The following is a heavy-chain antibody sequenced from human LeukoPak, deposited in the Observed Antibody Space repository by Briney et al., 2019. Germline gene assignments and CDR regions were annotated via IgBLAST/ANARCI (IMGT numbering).Heavy chain of an antibody. CDR3: ARRFAVAGGHDAFDI. J-gene: IGHJ3*02. CDR1: GGSISSYC. CDR2: IYTSGST. Sequence: PSETLSLTCTVSGGSISSYCWSWIRQPPGKGLEWIGYIYTSGSTNYNPSLKSRVTISVDTSKNQFSLKLSSVTAADTAVYYCARRFAVAGGHDAFDIWGQGTMVTVSS. V-gene: IGHV4-4*09. D-gene: IGHD6-19*01.